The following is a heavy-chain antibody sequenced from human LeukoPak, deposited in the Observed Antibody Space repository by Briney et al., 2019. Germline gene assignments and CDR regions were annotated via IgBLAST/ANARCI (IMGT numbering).Heavy chain of an antibody. V-gene: IGHV4-61*02. Sequence: PSETLSLTCTVSGGSISSGSYYWSWIRQPAGKGLEWIGRIYTSGSTNYNPSLKSRVTMSVDTSKNQFSLKLSSVTAADTAVYYCARSGDGGQQLVLYYYMDVWGKGTTVTVSS. CDR1: GGSISSGSYY. CDR2: IYTSGST. CDR3: ARSGDGGQQLVLYYYMDV. D-gene: IGHD6-13*01. J-gene: IGHJ6*03.